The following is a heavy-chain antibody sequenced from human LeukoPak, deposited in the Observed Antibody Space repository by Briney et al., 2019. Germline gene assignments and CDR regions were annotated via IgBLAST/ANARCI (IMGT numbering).Heavy chain of an antibody. Sequence: GGSLRLSCAASGFTFSSYSMNWVRQAPGKGLEWVSSISSSSSYIYYADSVKGRFTISRDNAKNSLYLQMNSLRAEDTALYYCAKVAWDRWRVDYWGQGTLVTVSS. CDR1: GFTFSSYS. J-gene: IGHJ4*02. V-gene: IGHV3-21*04. CDR2: ISSSSSYI. CDR3: AKVAWDRWRVDY. D-gene: IGHD1-26*01.